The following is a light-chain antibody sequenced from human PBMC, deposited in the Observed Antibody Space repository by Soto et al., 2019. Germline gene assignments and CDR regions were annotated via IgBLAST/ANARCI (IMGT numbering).Light chain of an antibody. J-gene: IGKJ2*01. V-gene: IGKV1-5*01. CDR1: QSISSW. CDR3: QQYNRYPIYT. CDR2: DAS. Sequence: DIQMTQSPSTLSASVGDRVTITCRASQSISSWLAWYQQKPGKAPKLLIYDASSLESGVPSRFSGSGSGTAFTLTISSLQPDDFATYYCQQYNRYPIYTFGQGTKLDIK.